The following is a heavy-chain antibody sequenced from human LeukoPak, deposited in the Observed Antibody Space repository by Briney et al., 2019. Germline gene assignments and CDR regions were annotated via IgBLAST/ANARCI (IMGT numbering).Heavy chain of an antibody. V-gene: IGHV4-59*01. CDR1: GGSISGYY. CDR2: ISYSGST. D-gene: IGHD2-15*01. Sequence: SETLSLTCTVSGGSISGYYWSWIRQPPGKGLEWIGYISYSGSTNYNPSLKSRVTMSVDTSKNQFSLRLRSVTAADTAIYFCARTAGGYSHYYLDYWGQGTLVTVSS. CDR3: ARTAGGYSHYYLDY. J-gene: IGHJ4*02.